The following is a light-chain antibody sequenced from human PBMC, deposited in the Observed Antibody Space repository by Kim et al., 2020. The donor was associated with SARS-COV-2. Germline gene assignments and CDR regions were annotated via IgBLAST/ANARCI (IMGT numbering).Light chain of an antibody. CDR1: RSFKTA. J-gene: IGKJ3*01. Sequence: LSPRKRATPTARAIRSFKTASASYHQRPGPAPRLLTYDTSHRATGVPDRFSGSGSGTDFSLTISSLEPEDFAVYTCQQRINWPPTFGPGTKVDIK. CDR3: QQRINWPPT. CDR2: DTS. V-gene: IGKV3-11*01.